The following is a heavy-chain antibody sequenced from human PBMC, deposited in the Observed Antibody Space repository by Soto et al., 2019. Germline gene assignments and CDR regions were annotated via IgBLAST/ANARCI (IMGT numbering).Heavy chain of an antibody. V-gene: IGHV1-8*01. CDR3: ARVVRFFGGHAGY. CDR2: MNTNTGNT. J-gene: IGHJ4*02. Sequence: ASVKVSCKTSGYTFTEFDINWVRQAPGQGLEWMGWMNTNTGNTGYAQKFQGRVTMTRDTSISTAYMELRRLRAEDTAVYYCARVVRFFGGHAGYWGQGTLVTVSS. D-gene: IGHD3-3*01. CDR1: GYTFTEFD.